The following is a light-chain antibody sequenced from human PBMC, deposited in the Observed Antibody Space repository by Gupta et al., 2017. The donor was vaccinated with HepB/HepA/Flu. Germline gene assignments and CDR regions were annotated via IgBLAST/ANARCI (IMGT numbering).Light chain of an antibody. CDR1: SSNIGSNN. Sequence: QSVLTQPPSASGTPGQRVTISCSGSSSNIGSNNVNWYQQLPGTAPKLLIYSNNRRPSGVPARFSGSKSGTSASLTITGLQAEDEADYYCAAWDDSLNGLVFGGGTKLTVL. J-gene: IGLJ2*01. CDR3: AAWDDSLNGLV. CDR2: SNN. V-gene: IGLV1-44*01.